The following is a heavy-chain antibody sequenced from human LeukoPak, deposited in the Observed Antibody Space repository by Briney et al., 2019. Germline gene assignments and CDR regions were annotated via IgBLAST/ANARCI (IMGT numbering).Heavy chain of an antibody. CDR1: GYTLTELS. J-gene: IGHJ3*02. V-gene: IGHV1-24*01. Sequence: GASVKVSCKVSGYTLTELSMHWMQQAPGKGLEWMGGFDPEDGETIYAQKFQGRVTMTEDTSTDTAYMELSSLRSEDTALYYCATGRGSYAFDIWGQGTMVTVSS. D-gene: IGHD1-26*01. CDR3: ATGRGSYAFDI. CDR2: FDPEDGET.